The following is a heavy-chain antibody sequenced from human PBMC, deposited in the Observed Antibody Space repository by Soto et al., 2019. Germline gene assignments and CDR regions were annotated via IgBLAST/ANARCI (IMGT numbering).Heavy chain of an antibody. CDR3: VSGPGTTADY. V-gene: IGHV4-59*08. J-gene: IGHJ4*02. D-gene: IGHD1-1*01. Sequence: SETLSLTCTFSGFSISSYYWSWIRQPPGKGLEWIGYIYYTGSTYYNPSLKSRVTISVDMSKNQFSLKVRSVTAADTAVYYCVSGPGTTADYWGQGTLVTVSS. CDR1: GFSISSYY. CDR2: IYYTGST.